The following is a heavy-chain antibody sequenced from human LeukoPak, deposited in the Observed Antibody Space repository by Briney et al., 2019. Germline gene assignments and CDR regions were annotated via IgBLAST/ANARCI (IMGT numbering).Heavy chain of an antibody. CDR3: AKGASASRYFDY. D-gene: IGHD1-26*01. Sequence: GGSLRLSCAASGLTFSTYGMSWVRQAPGKGLEWVSSITVSGGGSTYVDSVKGRFTISRDNSKNTLYLQMNSLRAEDTAVYYCAKGASASRYFDYWGQGTLVTVSS. CDR1: GLTFSTYG. V-gene: IGHV3-23*01. CDR2: ITVSGGGS. J-gene: IGHJ4*02.